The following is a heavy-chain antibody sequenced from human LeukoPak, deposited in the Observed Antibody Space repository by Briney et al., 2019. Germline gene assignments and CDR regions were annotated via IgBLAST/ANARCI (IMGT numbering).Heavy chain of an antibody. J-gene: IGHJ4*02. CDR3: AKDMGGLLAKHYLDY. V-gene: IGHV3-30*02. Sequence: GGSLRLSCAASGFTFSSHGIHWVRQAPGKGLEWVAFIRYDGSSKYNADSVKGRFTISRDNSKNTVYLQMSSLRAEDTAVYYCAKDMGGLLAKHYLDYWGQGSLITVSS. CDR2: IRYDGSSK. CDR1: GFTFSSHG. D-gene: IGHD1-26*01.